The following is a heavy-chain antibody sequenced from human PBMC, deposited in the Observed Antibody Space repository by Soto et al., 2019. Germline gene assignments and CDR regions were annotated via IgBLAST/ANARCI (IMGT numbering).Heavy chain of an antibody. CDR3: AREELNCGGDCFAF. V-gene: IGHV3-48*03. J-gene: IGHJ4*02. CDR2: IGTSDTNI. Sequence: EVQLVESGGGLVQPGRSLRLSCAASGFTFSSYEFNWVRQAPGKGLEWISYIGTSDTNIYYAGSVKGRFTVSRDNAKNSVYLPMNSLRAEDTAIYYCAREELNCGGDCFAFWGQGALVTVSS. CDR1: GFTFSSYE. D-gene: IGHD2-21*01.